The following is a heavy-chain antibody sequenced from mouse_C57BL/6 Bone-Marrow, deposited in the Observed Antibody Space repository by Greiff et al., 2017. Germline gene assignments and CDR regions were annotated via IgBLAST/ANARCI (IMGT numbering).Heavy chain of an antibody. CDR2: IYPGSGST. CDR1: GYTFTSYW. V-gene: IGHV1-55*01. Sequence: QVQLQQSGAELVKPGASVKMSCKASGYTFTSYWITWVKQRPGQGLEWIGDIYPGSGSTNYNEKFKSKATLTVDTSSSTAYMQLSSLTSEDSAVYYCARDYGSSYVNYYAMDYWGQGTSVTVSS. CDR3: ARDYGSSYVNYYAMDY. J-gene: IGHJ4*01. D-gene: IGHD1-1*01.